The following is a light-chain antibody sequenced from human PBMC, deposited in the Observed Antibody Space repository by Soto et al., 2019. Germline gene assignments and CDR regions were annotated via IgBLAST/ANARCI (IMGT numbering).Light chain of an antibody. Sequence: QSALTQPDSVSGSHGQSITISCTGTSSDVGGYHLVSWYQQHPGKTPKLMIYEGSKRPSGVSNRFSGSKSGNTASLTISGLQAEYEADYYCCSYSGSSTLLFGGGTQLTVL. CDR1: SSDVGGYHL. V-gene: IGLV2-23*01. CDR2: EGS. J-gene: IGLJ2*01. CDR3: CSYSGSSTLL.